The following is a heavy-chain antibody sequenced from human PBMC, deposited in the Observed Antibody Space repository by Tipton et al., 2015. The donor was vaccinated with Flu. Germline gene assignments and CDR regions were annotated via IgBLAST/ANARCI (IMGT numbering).Heavy chain of an antibody. CDR2: IYHSGTT. J-gene: IGHJ4*02. CDR1: GYSIRSSYY. CDR3: ARHTGDSVRGVIDY. Sequence: TLSLTCSVSGYSIRSSYYWGWARRPPREGLEWIGTIYHSGTTYYSPSLKSRLTISVNTSKNQFSLKLRSVTAADTAVYYCARHTGDSVRGVIDYWGQGTLVTVSS. D-gene: IGHD3-10*02. V-gene: IGHV4-38-2*01.